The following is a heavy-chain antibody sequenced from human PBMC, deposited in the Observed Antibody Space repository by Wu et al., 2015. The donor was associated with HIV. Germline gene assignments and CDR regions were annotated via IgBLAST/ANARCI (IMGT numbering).Heavy chain of an antibody. CDR1: GYTFSSHY. D-gene: IGHD1-1*01. V-gene: IGHV1-46*01. CDR3: ARDLVTTSSLILYGMERR. Sequence: QVQLVQSGAEVKKPGASVRVSCRASGYTFSSHYIHWLRQAPGQGLEWMGVVNPTSISTNFTQKFQGRLTLNRDTSTSTVYMELYSLRSEDTAVYYCARDLVTTSSLILYGMERRGDQGTTV. CDR2: VNPTSIST. J-gene: IGHJ6*02.